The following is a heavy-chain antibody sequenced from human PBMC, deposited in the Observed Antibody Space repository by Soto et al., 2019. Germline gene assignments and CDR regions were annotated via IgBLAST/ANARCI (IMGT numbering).Heavy chain of an antibody. CDR2: NSYSGST. J-gene: IGHJ4*02. Sequence: QVQLQESGPGLVKPSETLSLTCTVTGGSTSSYYWSWLRQPPGKGLEWIGYNSYSGSTDYNPSLKSRVTISVDTSKNQFSLKLSPATAADTAVYYCARHGGSYSFDYWGQGTLVTVSS. CDR1: GGSTSSYY. D-gene: IGHD1-26*01. V-gene: IGHV4-59*08. CDR3: ARHGGSYSFDY.